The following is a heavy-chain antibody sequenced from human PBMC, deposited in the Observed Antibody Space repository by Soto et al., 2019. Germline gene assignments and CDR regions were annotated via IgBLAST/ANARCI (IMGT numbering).Heavy chain of an antibody. Sequence: SSETLSLTCTVSGGSISSYYWSWIRQPPGKGLEWIGYIYYSGSTNYNPSLKSRVTISVDTSKNQFSLKLSSVTAADTAVYYCARHVGTYYMDVWGKGTTVTVSS. V-gene: IGHV4-59*08. J-gene: IGHJ6*03. D-gene: IGHD1-1*01. CDR3: ARHVGTYYMDV. CDR1: GGSISSYY. CDR2: IYYSGST.